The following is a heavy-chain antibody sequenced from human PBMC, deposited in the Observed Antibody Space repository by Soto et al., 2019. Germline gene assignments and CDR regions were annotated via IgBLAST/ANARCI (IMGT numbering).Heavy chain of an antibody. J-gene: IGHJ6*02. V-gene: IGHV1-2*02. CDR3: ARGRAVNYYGMDV. CDR2: INPHSGDT. Sequence: QVQLVQSGAEVKKPGASVKVSYVASGYTFTDHSIHCVRQAPGPRLEWMGWINPHSGDTIYAQKFQGRVTRTRHTSISTAYMELSRLRSDDTAVYYRARGRAVNYYGMDVWGQGTTDAVSS. CDR1: GYTFTDHS. D-gene: IGHD4-17*01.